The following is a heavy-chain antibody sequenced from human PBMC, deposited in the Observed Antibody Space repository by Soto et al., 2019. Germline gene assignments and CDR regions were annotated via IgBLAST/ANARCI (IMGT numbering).Heavy chain of an antibody. J-gene: IGHJ4*02. D-gene: IGHD6-13*01. CDR3: ASWDRSDSSRWYNTDY. V-gene: IGHV1-2*02. CDR2: INPNSGGT. Sequence: VASVKVSCKASGYTFTGYYMHWVRQAPGQGLEWMGWINPNSGGTNYAQKFQGRVTMTRDTSISTAYMELSRLRSDDTAVYYCASWDRSDSSRWYNTDYWGQGTLAPVSS. CDR1: GYTFTGYY.